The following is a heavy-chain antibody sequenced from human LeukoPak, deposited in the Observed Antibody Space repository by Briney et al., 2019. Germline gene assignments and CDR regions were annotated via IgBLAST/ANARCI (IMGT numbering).Heavy chain of an antibody. J-gene: IGHJ4*02. CDR1: GGTFSSYA. Sequence: ASVKVSCKASGGTFSSYAISWVRQAPGQGLEWMGGIIPIFGTANYAQKFQGRVTITADESTSTAYMELSSLRSEDTAVYYCATNGYDSSDSAFDYWGQGTLVTVSS. CDR2: IIPIFGTA. D-gene: IGHD3-22*01. V-gene: IGHV1-69*13. CDR3: ATNGYDSSDSAFDY.